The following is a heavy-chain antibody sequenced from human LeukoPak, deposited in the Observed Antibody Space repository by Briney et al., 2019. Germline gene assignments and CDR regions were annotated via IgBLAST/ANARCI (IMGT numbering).Heavy chain of an antibody. CDR2: INPNSGGT. J-gene: IGHJ4*02. Sequence: ASVKVSCKASGYTFTGYYMHWVRQAPGQGLEWMGWINPNSGGTNYAQKFQGWVTMTRDTSISTAYMELSRLRSEDTAAYYCAREGRGDGYNWFLDYWGQGTLVTVSS. CDR1: GYTFTGYY. CDR3: AREGRGDGYNWFLDY. D-gene: IGHD5-24*01. V-gene: IGHV1-2*04.